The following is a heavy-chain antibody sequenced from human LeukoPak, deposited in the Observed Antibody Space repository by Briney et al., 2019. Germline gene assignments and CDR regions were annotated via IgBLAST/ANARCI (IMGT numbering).Heavy chain of an antibody. CDR3: ATRGSYYLLDWFDP. Sequence: ASVKVSCKVSGYTLTELSMHWVRQAPGKGLEWMGGFDPEDGETIYAQKFQGRVTMTEDTSTDTAYVELSSLRSEDTAVYYCATRGSYYLLDWFDPWGQGTLVTVSS. V-gene: IGHV1-24*01. CDR1: GYTLTELS. J-gene: IGHJ5*02. D-gene: IGHD1-26*01. CDR2: FDPEDGET.